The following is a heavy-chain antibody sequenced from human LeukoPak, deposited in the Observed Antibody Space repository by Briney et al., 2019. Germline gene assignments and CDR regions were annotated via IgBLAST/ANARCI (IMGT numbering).Heavy chain of an antibody. CDR1: GFTFSSYA. CDR3: AKVPTYYDFWSGYMGENFLDY. V-gene: IGHV3-23*01. Sequence: PGGSLRLSCAASGFTFSSYAMSWVRQAPGKGLEWVSAISGSGGSTYYADSVKGRFTISRDNSKNTLYLQMNSLRAEDTAVYYCAKVPTYYDFWSGYMGENFLDYWGQGTLVTVSS. D-gene: IGHD3-3*01. J-gene: IGHJ4*02. CDR2: ISGSGGST.